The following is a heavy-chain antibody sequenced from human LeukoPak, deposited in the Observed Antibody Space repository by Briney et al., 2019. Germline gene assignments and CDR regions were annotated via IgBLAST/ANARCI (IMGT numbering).Heavy chain of an antibody. J-gene: IGHJ3*02. CDR1: GGSISSYY. D-gene: IGHD6-19*01. CDR3: ASSGWYKDAFDI. V-gene: IGHV4-59*01. Sequence: SETLSLTCTVSGGSISSYYWSWIRQPPGKGLEWIGYIYYSGSTNYDPSLKSRVTISVDTSKNQFSLKLSSVTAADTAVYYCASSGWYKDAFDIWGQGTMVTVSS. CDR2: IYYSGST.